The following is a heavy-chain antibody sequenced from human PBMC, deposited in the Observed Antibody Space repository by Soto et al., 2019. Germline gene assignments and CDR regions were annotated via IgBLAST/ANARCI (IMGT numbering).Heavy chain of an antibody. CDR3: ARGGSYSSSWYGDYYYYMDV. Sequence: SETLSLTCTVSGGSISSYYWSWIRQPPGKGLEWIGYIYYSGSTNYNPSLKSRVTISVDTSKNQFSLKLSSVTAADTAVYYCARGGSYSSSWYGDYYYYMDVWGKGTTVTVSS. D-gene: IGHD6-13*01. CDR2: IYYSGST. CDR1: GGSISSYY. J-gene: IGHJ6*03. V-gene: IGHV4-59*01.